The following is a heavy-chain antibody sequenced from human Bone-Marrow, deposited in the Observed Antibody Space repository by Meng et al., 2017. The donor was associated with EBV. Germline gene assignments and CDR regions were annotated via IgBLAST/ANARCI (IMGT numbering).Heavy chain of an antibody. D-gene: IGHD3-16*01. CDR3: ARDGGRRLDY. CDR2: INTKTGKP. J-gene: IGHJ4*02. CDR1: GYIFTSYA. V-gene: IGHV7-4-1*02. Sequence: QVQLGQSGFDFRKPGASVKLACKASGYIFTSYARNWVRQAPGQGLEWMGWINTKTGKPTYAPGFTGRFVFSLDTSDSTTYLQISSLKTEDSAVYYCARDGGRRLDYWGQGTLVTVSS.